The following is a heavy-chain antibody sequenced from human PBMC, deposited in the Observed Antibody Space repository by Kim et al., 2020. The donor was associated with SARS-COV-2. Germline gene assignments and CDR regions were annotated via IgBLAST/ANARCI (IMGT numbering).Heavy chain of an antibody. Sequence: SETLSLTCAVYGGSFSGYYWSWIRQPPGKGLEWIGEINHSGSTNYNPSLKSRVTISVDTSKNQFSLKLSSVTAADTAVYYCARLCDSGYAVDYWGQGTLVTVSS. CDR3: ARLCDSGYAVDY. J-gene: IGHJ4*02. D-gene: IGHD5-12*01. CDR1: GGSFSGYY. V-gene: IGHV4-34*01. CDR2: INHSGST.